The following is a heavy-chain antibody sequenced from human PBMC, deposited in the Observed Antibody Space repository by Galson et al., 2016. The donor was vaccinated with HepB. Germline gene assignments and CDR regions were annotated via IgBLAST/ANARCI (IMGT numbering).Heavy chain of an antibody. D-gene: IGHD3-3*01. V-gene: IGHV3-21*06. Sequence: CAASGFDFKTYSMNWVRQAPGKGLEWVSSISFSSDSIYYADSVKGRFTISRDNAKDSLYLQMNNLRVEDTAVYYCARDLNEGPSAVPRLAIFESQPSPMDVWGKGSTVTVSS. CDR3: ARDLNEGPSAVPRLAIFESQPSPMDV. J-gene: IGHJ6*03. CDR1: GFDFKTYS. CDR2: ISFSSDSI.